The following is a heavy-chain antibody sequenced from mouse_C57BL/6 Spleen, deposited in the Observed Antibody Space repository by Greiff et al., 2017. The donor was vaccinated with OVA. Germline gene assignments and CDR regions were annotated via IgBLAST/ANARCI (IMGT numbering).Heavy chain of an antibody. J-gene: IGHJ1*03. D-gene: IGHD1-1*01. Sequence: VQLQQSGAELVMPGASVKLSCKASGYTFTSYWMHWVKQRPGQGLEWIGEIDPSDSYTNYNQKFKGKSTLTVDKSSSTAYMQLSSLTSEDSAVYYCARIYYYRYFDVWGTGTTVTVSS. CDR2: IDPSDSYT. V-gene: IGHV1-69*01. CDR1: GYTFTSYW. CDR3: ARIYYYRYFDV.